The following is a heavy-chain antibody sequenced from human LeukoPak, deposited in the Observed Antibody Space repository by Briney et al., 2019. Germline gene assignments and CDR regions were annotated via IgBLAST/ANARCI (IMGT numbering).Heavy chain of an antibody. Sequence: SETLSLTCAVYGGSFSGYYWSWIRQPPGKGLEWIGEINHSGSTNYNPSLKSRVTISVDTSKNQFSLKLRSVTAADTAVYYCARERREQLLPPYTRLVTYFDYWGQGTLVTVPS. CDR2: INHSGST. J-gene: IGHJ4*02. D-gene: IGHD1-26*01. V-gene: IGHV4-34*01. CDR3: ARERREQLLPPYTRLVTYFDY. CDR1: GGSFSGYY.